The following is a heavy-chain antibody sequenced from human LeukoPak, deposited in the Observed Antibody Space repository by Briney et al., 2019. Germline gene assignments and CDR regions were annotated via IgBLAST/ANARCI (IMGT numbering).Heavy chain of an antibody. CDR1: GYTFTSYD. V-gene: IGHV1-18*01. CDR3: ARDSIVVVPAALLY. J-gene: IGHJ4*02. Sequence: ASVKVSCKASGYTFTSYDINWVRQATGQGLEWMGWISAYNGNTNYAQKLQGRVTMTTDTSTSTAYMELRSLRSDDTAVYYCARDSIVVVPAALLYWGQGTLVTVSS. D-gene: IGHD2-2*01. CDR2: ISAYNGNT.